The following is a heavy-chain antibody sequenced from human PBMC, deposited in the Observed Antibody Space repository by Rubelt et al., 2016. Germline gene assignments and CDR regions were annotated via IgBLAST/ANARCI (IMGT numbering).Heavy chain of an antibody. CDR3: GRDLSGDPYYSDY. J-gene: IGHJ4*02. D-gene: IGHD7-27*01. CDR2: IKQDGSES. Sequence: VQLVESGGGVVQPGRSLRLSCAASGFTFSSYAMHWVRQAPGKGLGWVANIKQDGSESYYVDSVKGRFTISRDNDKNSLYLQMNSLRADETDVYYCGRDLSGDPYYSDYWGQGTLVTVSS. CDR1: GFTFSSYA. V-gene: IGHV3-7*01.